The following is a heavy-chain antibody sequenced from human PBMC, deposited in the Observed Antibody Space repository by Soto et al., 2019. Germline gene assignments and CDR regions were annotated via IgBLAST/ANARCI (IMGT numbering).Heavy chain of an antibody. CDR1: KFSFSGYW. CDR2: INPEGSRT. V-gene: IGHV3-74*01. J-gene: IGHJ5*02. Sequence: EMQLVESGGDLVQPGGSLRLSWAASKFSFSGYWLHWVRQPPGKGLMWLSRINPEGSRTTYADSVKGRFTISRDNAKNTLFLQMNSLRAEDTAVDYCARVASGSDDWFDPWGQGKLVTVSS. D-gene: IGHD1-26*01. CDR3: ARVASGSDDWFDP.